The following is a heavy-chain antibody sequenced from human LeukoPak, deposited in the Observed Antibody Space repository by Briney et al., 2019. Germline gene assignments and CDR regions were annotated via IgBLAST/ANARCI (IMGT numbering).Heavy chain of an antibody. J-gene: IGHJ4*02. CDR2: IYYIGST. D-gene: IGHD5-24*01. Sequence: SETLSLTCTVSGGSISSYFWTWIRQPPGKGLEWIGYIYYIGSTNYNPSLKSRVTVSVDTSKNQFSLRLSSVTAADTAVYYCASTRRDGYPFDYWGQGTLVTVSS. CDR3: ASTRRDGYPFDY. CDR1: GGSISSYF. V-gene: IGHV4-59*01.